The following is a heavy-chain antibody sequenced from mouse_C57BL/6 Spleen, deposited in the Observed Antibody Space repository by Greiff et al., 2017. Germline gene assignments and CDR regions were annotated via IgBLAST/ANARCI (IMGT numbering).Heavy chain of an antibody. CDR2: IYPSDSET. D-gene: IGHD1-1*01. V-gene: IGHV1-61*01. J-gene: IGHJ1*03. CDR3: ARDYYGSSYVHFDV. CDR1: GYTFTSYW. Sequence: VQLQQPGAELVRPGSSVKLSCKASGYTFTSYWMDWVKQRPGQGLEWIGNIYPSDSETHYNQKFKDKATLTVDKSSSTAYMQLSSLTSEDSAVYYCARDYYGSSYVHFDVWGTGTTVTVSS.